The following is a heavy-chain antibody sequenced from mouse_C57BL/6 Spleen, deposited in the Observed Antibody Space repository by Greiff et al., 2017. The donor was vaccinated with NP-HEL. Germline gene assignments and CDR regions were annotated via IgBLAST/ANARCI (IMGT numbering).Heavy chain of an antibody. Sequence: VQLQQSGAELVRPGASVTLSCKASGYTFTDYEMHWVKQTPVHGLEWIGAIDPETGGTAYNQKFKGKAILTADKSSSTAYMELRSLTSEDSAVYYCTRYGYVAYWGQGTLVTVSA. CDR3: TRYGYVAY. CDR2: IDPETGGT. V-gene: IGHV1-15*01. D-gene: IGHD2-2*01. J-gene: IGHJ3*01. CDR1: GYTFTDYE.